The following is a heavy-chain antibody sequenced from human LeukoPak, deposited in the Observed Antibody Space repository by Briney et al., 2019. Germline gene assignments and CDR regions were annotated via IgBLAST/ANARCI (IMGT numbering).Heavy chain of an antibody. CDR3: AVDSSGYYYGY. CDR2: IIPILGIA. Sequence: SVKVPCKASGGTFSSYTISWVRQAPGQGLEWMGRIIPILGIANYAQKFQGRVTITADKSTSTAYMELSSLRSEDTAVYYCAVDSSGYYYGYWGQGTLVTVSS. J-gene: IGHJ4*02. CDR1: GGTFSSYT. V-gene: IGHV1-69*02. D-gene: IGHD3-22*01.